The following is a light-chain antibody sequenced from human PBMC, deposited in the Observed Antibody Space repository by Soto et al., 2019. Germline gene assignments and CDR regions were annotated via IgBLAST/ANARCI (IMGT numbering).Light chain of an antibody. CDR2: GAS. J-gene: IGKJ1*01. CDR1: QSVSNSY. V-gene: IGKV3-20*01. CDR3: QQYGSSPRT. Sequence: IVLTQSPGTLSLSPGERATLSCRASQSVSNSYLAWYQQKPGQAPRLLIYGASSRATGIPDRFSGSGSGTDFTLTITRLEPEDFVVYYGQQYGSSPRTFGQGTKVEIK.